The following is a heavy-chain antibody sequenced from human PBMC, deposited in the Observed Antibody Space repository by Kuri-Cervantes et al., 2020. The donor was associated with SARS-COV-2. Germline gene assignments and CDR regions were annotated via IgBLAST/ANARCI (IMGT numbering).Heavy chain of an antibody. J-gene: IGHJ4*02. CDR1: GFTFSSYS. V-gene: IGHV3-21*01. CDR3: ARGYRYNLPYFDY. D-gene: IGHD1-1*01. CDR2: ISSSSSYI. Sequence: GGSLKISCAASGFTFSSYSMNWVRQAPGKGLEWVSSISSSSSYIYYADSVKGRFTISRDNAKNSPYLQMNSLRAEDTAVYYCARGYRYNLPYFDYWGQGTLVTVSS.